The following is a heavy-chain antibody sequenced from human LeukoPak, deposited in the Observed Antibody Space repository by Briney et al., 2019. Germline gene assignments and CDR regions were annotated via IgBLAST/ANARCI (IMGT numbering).Heavy chain of an antibody. V-gene: IGHV3-48*03. Sequence: VESGGGLVQPGGSLRLSCAASGFTFSSYEMNWVRQAPGKGLEWVSYISSSGSTIYYADSVKGRFTISRDNAKNSLYLQMNSLRAEDTAVYYCARGYSSGLYYFDYWGQGTLVTVSS. CDR2: ISSSGSTI. D-gene: IGHD6-25*01. J-gene: IGHJ4*02. CDR1: GFTFSSYE. CDR3: ARGYSSGLYYFDY.